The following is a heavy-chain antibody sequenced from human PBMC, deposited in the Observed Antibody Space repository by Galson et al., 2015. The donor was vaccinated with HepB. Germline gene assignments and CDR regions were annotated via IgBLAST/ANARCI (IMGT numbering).Heavy chain of an antibody. V-gene: IGHV3-53*01. CDR1: DFTVSSNC. J-gene: IGHJ4*02. D-gene: IGHD3-16*02. CDR2: IYSGGDT. CDR3: ARGDYLWGTYRSGYFDF. Sequence: SLRLSCAASDFTVSSNCMSWVRQAPGKGLEWVSVIYSGGDTDYADSVKGRFIISRDTSKNTLYLQMTSLRPEDTPVYYCARGDYLWGTYRSGYFDFWGQGTLVTVSS.